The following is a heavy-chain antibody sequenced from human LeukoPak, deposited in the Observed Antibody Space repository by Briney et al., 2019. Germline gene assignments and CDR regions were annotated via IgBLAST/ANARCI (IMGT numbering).Heavy chain of an antibody. J-gene: IGHJ4*02. CDR2: IGGSGGST. CDR1: GITFSSYA. D-gene: IGHD3-22*01. CDR3: AKEEAYGYYYDSSGYRFDY. V-gene: IGHV3-23*01. Sequence: PGGSLRLSCAASGITFSSYAMSWVRQAPGKGLEWVSAIGGSGGSTNYADSVKGRFTISRDNSKNTLFLQMNSLRAEDTAVYYCAKEEAYGYYYDSSGYRFDYWGQGTLVTVSS.